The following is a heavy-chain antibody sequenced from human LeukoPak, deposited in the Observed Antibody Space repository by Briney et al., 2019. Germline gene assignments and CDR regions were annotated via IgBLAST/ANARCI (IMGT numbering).Heavy chain of an antibody. D-gene: IGHD2-2*02. CDR1: GFTFSSYW. CDR3: AKDRDSIVVPAAILGGSFDY. V-gene: IGHV3-7*01. CDR2: IKQDGSEK. J-gene: IGHJ4*02. Sequence: GGSLRLSCAASGFTFSSYWMRWVRQAPGKGLEWVANIKQDGSEKYYVDSVKGRFTISRDNSKNTLYLQMNSLRAEDTAVYYCAKDRDSIVVPAAILGGSFDYWGQGTLVTVSS.